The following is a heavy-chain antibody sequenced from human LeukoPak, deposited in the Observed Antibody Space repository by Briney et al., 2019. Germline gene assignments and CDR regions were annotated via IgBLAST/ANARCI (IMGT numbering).Heavy chain of an antibody. Sequence: ASVKVSCKASGYTFTSYGISWVRQAPGQGLEWMGWISAYNGNTNYAQKLQGRVTMTTDTSTSTAYMELRSLRSDDTAVYYCARGSPISSSSSSSRDYWGQGTLVTVSS. D-gene: IGHD6-6*01. CDR3: ARGSPISSSSSSSRDY. V-gene: IGHV1-18*01. CDR2: ISAYNGNT. J-gene: IGHJ4*02. CDR1: GYTFTSYG.